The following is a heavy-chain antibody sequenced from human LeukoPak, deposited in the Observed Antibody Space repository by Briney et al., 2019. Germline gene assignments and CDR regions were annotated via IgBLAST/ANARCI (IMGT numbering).Heavy chain of an antibody. V-gene: IGHV4-4*07. J-gene: IGHJ4*02. CDR2: LSAASTP. CDR1: GDSVIYSY. Sequence: SETLSLTCTVSGDSVIYSYWSWIRQPAGKGLELIGRLSAASTPDYNPSLKSRLTMSVDTSKNQFSLRLSSVTAADTAVYYCVRGYHISINNWFDYWGQGALVTVSS. CDR3: VRGYHISINNWFDY. D-gene: IGHD3-3*01.